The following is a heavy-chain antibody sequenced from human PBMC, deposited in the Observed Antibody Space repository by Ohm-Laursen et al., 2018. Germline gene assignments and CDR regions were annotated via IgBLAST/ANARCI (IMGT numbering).Heavy chain of an antibody. V-gene: IGHV4-4*07. CDR3: ARAAGSSGWHYFDY. Sequence: TLSLTCTVSGGSISSYYWSWIRQPAGKGLEWIGRIYTSGSTNYNPSLKSRVTMSVDTSKNQFSLKLSSVTAADTAVYYCARAAGSSGWHYFDYWGQGTLVTVSS. CDR1: GGSISSYY. D-gene: IGHD6-19*01. CDR2: IYTSGST. J-gene: IGHJ4*02.